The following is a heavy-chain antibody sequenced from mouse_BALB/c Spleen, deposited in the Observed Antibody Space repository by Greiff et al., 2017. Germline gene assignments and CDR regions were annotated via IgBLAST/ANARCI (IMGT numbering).Heavy chain of an antibody. CDR2: INPSTGYT. J-gene: IGHJ4*01. CDR3: ARRGNPDYYAMDY. V-gene: IGHV1-7*01. D-gene: IGHD2-1*01. Sequence: QVQLKESGAELAKPGASVKMSCKASGYTFTSYWMHWVKQRPGQGLEWIGYINPSTGYTEYNQKFKDKATSTADKSSSTAYMQLSSLTSEASAVYYCARRGNPDYYAMDYWGQGTSVTVSS. CDR1: GYTFTSYW.